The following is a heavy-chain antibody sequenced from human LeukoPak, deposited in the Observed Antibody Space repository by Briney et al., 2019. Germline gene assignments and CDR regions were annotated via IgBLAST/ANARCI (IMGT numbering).Heavy chain of an antibody. CDR3: ARAVLGGPTVYYNYYHMDV. CDR1: GGTFSSYA. D-gene: IGHD1-26*01. CDR2: IGPYNGNT. Sequence: ASVKVSCKASGGTFSSYAISWVRQAPGQGLEWMEWIGPYNGNTKYAQKFQGRVTVTTDTSTSTAYMELRSLRSDDTAVYFCARAVLGGPTVYYNYYHMDVWGKGTTVTASS. J-gene: IGHJ6*03. V-gene: IGHV1-18*01.